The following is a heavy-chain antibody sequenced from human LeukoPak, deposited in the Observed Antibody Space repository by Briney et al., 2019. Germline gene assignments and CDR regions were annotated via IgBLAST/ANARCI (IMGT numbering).Heavy chain of an antibody. CDR2: ISGSGGST. V-gene: IGHV3-23*01. Sequence: GGSLRLSCAASGFTFSSYAMSWVRQAPGKGLEWVSAISGSGGSTNYEDSMKGRFTISRDNSKNTLYLQMNSLRAEDTAVYYCARGLKLDRAFRIANDWFDPWGQGTLVTVSS. J-gene: IGHJ5*02. D-gene: IGHD2-15*01. CDR3: ARGLKLDRAFRIANDWFDP. CDR1: GFTFSSYA.